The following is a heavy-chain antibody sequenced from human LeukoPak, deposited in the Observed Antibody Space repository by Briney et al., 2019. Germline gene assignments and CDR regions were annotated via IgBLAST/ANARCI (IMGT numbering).Heavy chain of an antibody. D-gene: IGHD4-17*01. CDR1: GFTFTSYW. J-gene: IGHJ5*02. Sequence: GGSLRLSCAASGFTFTSYWMNWVRQAPGKGLEWVALINPDGSQTNYVDSVKGRFTISRDNAENSLYLQMNSLRAEDTAVYYCARDLGYGALDPWGLGTLVTVSS. CDR2: INPDGSQT. V-gene: IGHV3-7*03. CDR3: ARDLGYGALDP.